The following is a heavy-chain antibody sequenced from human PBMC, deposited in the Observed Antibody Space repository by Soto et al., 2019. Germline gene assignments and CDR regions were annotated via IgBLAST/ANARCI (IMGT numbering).Heavy chain of an antibody. V-gene: IGHV4-59*01. D-gene: IGHD3-10*01. Sequence: SETLSLTCTVSGGSISSYYWSWIRQPPGKGLEWIGFIYNSGSTNYNPSLKSRVTISMDTSRNQFSLILSSVTAADTAVYYCARSPYGSGTKPYYFDYWGQGTLVTVSS. CDR2: IYNSGST. J-gene: IGHJ4*02. CDR3: ARSPYGSGTKPYYFDY. CDR1: GGSISSYY.